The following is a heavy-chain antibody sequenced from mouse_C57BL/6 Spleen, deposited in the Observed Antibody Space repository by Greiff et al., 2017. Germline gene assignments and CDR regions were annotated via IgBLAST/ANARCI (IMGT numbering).Heavy chain of an antibody. CDR1: GYAFSSSW. CDR2: IYPGDGDT. Sequence: QVQLQQSGPELVKPGASVKISCKASGYAFSSSWMNWVKQRPGKGLEWIGRIYPGDGDTNYNGKFKGKATLAADKSSSTAYMQLIRLTSEDSAVYFCARSWAGGPDYWGQGTTLTVSS. J-gene: IGHJ2*01. D-gene: IGHD1-1*02. CDR3: ARSWAGGPDY. V-gene: IGHV1-82*01.